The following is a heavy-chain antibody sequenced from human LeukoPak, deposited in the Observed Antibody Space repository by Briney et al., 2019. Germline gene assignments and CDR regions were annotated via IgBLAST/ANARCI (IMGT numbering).Heavy chain of an antibody. J-gene: IGHJ4*02. Sequence: SETLSLTCAVYGGPFSGYYWSWIRQPPGKGLEWIGEINHSGSTNYNPSLKSRVTISVDTSKNQFSLKLSSVTAADTAVYYCARRHSWIQLWNYFDYWGQGTLVTVSS. CDR1: GGPFSGYY. D-gene: IGHD5-18*01. V-gene: IGHV4-34*01. CDR2: INHSGST. CDR3: ARRHSWIQLWNYFDY.